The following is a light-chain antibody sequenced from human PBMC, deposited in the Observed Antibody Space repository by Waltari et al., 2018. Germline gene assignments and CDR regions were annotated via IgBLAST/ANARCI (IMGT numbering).Light chain of an antibody. CDR1: QGISAW. Sequence: DIQMTQSPSSVSVSVGYRVTITCPASQGISAWLAWYHQKPGKAPKLLIYGASSLQSGVPSRFSGSGSGTDSTLTISDLQPEDFATYYCQQANSFPLTFGGGTTVEIK. V-gene: IGKV1-12*01. CDR3: QQANSFPLT. CDR2: GAS. J-gene: IGKJ4*01.